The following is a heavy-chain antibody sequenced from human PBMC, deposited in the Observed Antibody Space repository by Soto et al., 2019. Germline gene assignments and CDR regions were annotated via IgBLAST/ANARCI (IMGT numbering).Heavy chain of an antibody. CDR3: ASDGDYAWYYGMDV. D-gene: IGHD4-17*01. V-gene: IGHV1-3*01. CDR2: INAGNGNT. J-gene: IGHJ6*02. CDR1: GYTFTSYA. Sequence: ASVKVSCKAPGYTFTSYAMHWVRQAPGQRLEWMGWINAGNGNTKYSQKFQGRVTITRDTSASTAYMELSSLRSEDTAVYYCASDGDYAWYYGMDVWGQGTTVTV.